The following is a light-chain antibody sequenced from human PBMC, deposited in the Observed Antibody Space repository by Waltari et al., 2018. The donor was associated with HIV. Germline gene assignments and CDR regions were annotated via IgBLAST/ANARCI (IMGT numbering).Light chain of an antibody. CDR1: QSVLYSSNNKNY. CDR3: QQYYSTPNT. Sequence: DIVMTQSPDSLVVSLGERATINCKSSQSVLYSSNNKNYLAWYQQKPGQPPKLLIYWASTRESGVPDRVRGSGSGTDFTLTISSLQAEDVAVYYCQQYYSTPNTFGGGTKVEIK. CDR2: WAS. J-gene: IGKJ4*01. V-gene: IGKV4-1*01.